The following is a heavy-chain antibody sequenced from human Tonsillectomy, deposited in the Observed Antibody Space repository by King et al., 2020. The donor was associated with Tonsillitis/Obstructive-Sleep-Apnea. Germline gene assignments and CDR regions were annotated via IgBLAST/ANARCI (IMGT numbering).Heavy chain of an antibody. D-gene: IGHD5-24*01. CDR2: ISFDGSKK. CDR1: GFTFSNYA. Sequence: VQLVESGGGVVQPGRSLRLSCEASGFTFSNYAVHWARQAPGKGLEWVAVISFDGSKKYYADSVKGRFTISRDNSTNTLYLQMNSLRAEDTAVYYCAGEKRWLQLKEYFQYWGQGTLVTVSS. J-gene: IGHJ1*01. CDR3: AGEKRWLQLKEYFQY. V-gene: IGHV3-30*04.